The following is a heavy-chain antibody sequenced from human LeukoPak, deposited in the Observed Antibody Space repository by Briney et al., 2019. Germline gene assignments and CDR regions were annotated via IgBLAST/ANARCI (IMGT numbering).Heavy chain of an antibody. CDR3: ARLGYCSAGSCYSGFDY. V-gene: IGHV4-4*02. Sequence: PSGTLSLTCAVSGGSISIINWWSWVRQPPGKGLEWIGEIYHSGSTNYNPSLKSRVTMSVDKSKNQFFLTLSSVTAADTAVYYCARLGYCSAGSCYSGFDYWGQGTLVTVSS. CDR1: GGSISIINW. CDR2: IYHSGST. J-gene: IGHJ4*02. D-gene: IGHD2-15*01.